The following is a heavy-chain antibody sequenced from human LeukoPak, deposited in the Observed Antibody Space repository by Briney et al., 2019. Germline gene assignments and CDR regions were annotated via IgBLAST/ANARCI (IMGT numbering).Heavy chain of an antibody. CDR2: IYYSGST. V-gene: IGHV4-39*01. Sequence: SETLSLTCTVSGGSISSSSYYWGWIRRPPGKGLEWIGNIYYSGSTYYNPSLKSRVTISVDTSKNQFSLKLSSVTAADTAVYYCARHRGGIFDYWGQGTLVTVSS. D-gene: IGHD3-10*01. J-gene: IGHJ4*02. CDR1: GGSISSSSYY. CDR3: ARHRGGIFDY.